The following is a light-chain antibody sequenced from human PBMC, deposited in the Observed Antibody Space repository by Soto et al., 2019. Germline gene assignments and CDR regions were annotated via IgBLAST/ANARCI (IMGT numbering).Light chain of an antibody. Sequence: EIVLTQSPGTLSLSPGERATLSCRASQSVSSSSLAWYQQKPGQAPRLLIYGASTRATGIPDRFSGSESGTDFTLIISRLEPEDFAVYYCQQYGSSPSFGGGTKVEIK. V-gene: IGKV3-20*01. J-gene: IGKJ4*01. CDR2: GAS. CDR1: QSVSSSS. CDR3: QQYGSSPS.